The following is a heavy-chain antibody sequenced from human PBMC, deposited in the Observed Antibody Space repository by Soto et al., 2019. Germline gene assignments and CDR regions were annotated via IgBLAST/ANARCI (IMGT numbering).Heavy chain of an antibody. CDR3: TTAGYSYGYYYYYGMDV. V-gene: IGHV3-15*01. D-gene: IGHD5-18*01. CDR1: GFTFSNAW. J-gene: IGHJ6*02. CDR2: IKSKTDGGTT. Sequence: EVQLVESGGGLVKPGGSLRLSCAASGFTFSNAWMSWVRQAPGKGLEWVGRIKSKTDGGTTDYAAPVKGRFTISRDDSKNTLYLQMHSLKTEDTAVYYCTTAGYSYGYYYYYGMDVWGQGTTVTVSS.